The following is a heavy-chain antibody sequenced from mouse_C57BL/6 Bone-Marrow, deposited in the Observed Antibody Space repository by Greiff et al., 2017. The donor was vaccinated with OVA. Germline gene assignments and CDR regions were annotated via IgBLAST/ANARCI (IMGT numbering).Heavy chain of an antibody. CDR2: IDPSDSYT. Sequence: QVQLKQPGAELVRPGTSVKLSCKASGYTFTSYWMYWVKQRPGQGLEWIGVIDPSDSYTNYNQKFKGKATLTVDTSSSTAYMQLSSLTSEDSAVYYCARVMNWDDYWGQGTTLTVSS. J-gene: IGHJ2*01. CDR1: GYTFTSYW. D-gene: IGHD4-1*01. V-gene: IGHV1-59*01. CDR3: ARVMNWDDY.